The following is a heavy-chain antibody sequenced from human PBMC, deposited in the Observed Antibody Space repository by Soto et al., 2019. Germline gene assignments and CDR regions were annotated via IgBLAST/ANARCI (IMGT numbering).Heavy chain of an antibody. J-gene: IGHJ4*02. CDR2: INAGNGYT. CDR1: GYTFANYP. D-gene: IGHD1-20*01. V-gene: IGHV1-3*01. Sequence: QVQLVQSGAEGKKPGASVKVSCETSGYTFANYPMHWVRQAPGQTLEWRGWINAGNGYTKYSQKFQGRVTITRDTSASIAYMELSSLRSEDTAVYYCARAKSITTLDYWGQGTLVTVSS. CDR3: ARAKSITTLDY.